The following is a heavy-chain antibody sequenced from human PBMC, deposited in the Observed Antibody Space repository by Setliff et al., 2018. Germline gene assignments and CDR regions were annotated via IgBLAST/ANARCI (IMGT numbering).Heavy chain of an antibody. D-gene: IGHD1-1*01. CDR3: ARDWSNNCWAFDI. CDR2: ISYDGSNK. CDR1: GFTFSRYW. V-gene: IGHV3-30*14. J-gene: IGHJ3*02. Sequence: GGSLRLSCAASGFTFSRYWMSWVRQAPGKGLEWVAVISYDGSNKYYADSVKGRFTISRDNFKNTVDLQMNSLRAENTAAYYCARDWSNNCWAFDIWGLGTVVTVS.